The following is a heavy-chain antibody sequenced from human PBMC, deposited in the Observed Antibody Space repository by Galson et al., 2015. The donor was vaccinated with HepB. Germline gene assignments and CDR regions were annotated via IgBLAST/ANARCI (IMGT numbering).Heavy chain of an antibody. D-gene: IGHD2-15*01. Sequence: TLSLTCTVSGGSISSYYWSWIRQPPGKGLEWIGYIYYSGSTNYNPSLKSRVTISVDTSKNQFSLKLSSVTAADTAVYYCARFCAGGSCSKYYYYYMDVWGKGTTVTVSS. CDR3: ARFCAGGSCSKYYYYYMDV. CDR1: GGSISSYY. V-gene: IGHV4-59*01. J-gene: IGHJ6*03. CDR2: IYYSGST.